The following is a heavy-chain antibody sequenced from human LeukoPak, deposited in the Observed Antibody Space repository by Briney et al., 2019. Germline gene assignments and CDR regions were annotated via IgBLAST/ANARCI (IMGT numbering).Heavy chain of an antibody. CDR1: GYTLTELS. V-gene: IGHV1-24*01. J-gene: IGHJ5*02. CDR3: ARGRLLYYYGSGSIFNWFDP. D-gene: IGHD3-10*01. Sequence: ASVKVSCKVSGYTLTELSMHWVRQAPGKGLEWMGGFDPEDGETIYAQKFQGRVTMTRNTSISTAYMELSSLRSEDTAVYYCARGRLLYYYGSGSIFNWFDPWGQGTLVTVSS. CDR2: FDPEDGET.